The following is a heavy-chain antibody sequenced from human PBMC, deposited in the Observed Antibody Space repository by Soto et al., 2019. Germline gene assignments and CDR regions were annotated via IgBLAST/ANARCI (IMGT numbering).Heavy chain of an antibody. CDR1: GFTFSSYA. D-gene: IGHD6-13*01. CDR2: ISGSGGST. Sequence: GSLRLSCAASGFTFSSYAMSWVRQAPGKGLEWVSAISGSGGSTYYADSVKGRFTISRDNSKNTLYLQMNSLRAEDTAVYYCAKDAGIAAAGTQSFFDYWGQGTLVTVSS. CDR3: AKDAGIAAAGTQSFFDY. J-gene: IGHJ4*02. V-gene: IGHV3-23*01.